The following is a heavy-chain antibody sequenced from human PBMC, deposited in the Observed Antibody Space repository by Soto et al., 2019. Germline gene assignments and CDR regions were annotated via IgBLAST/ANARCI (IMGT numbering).Heavy chain of an antibody. J-gene: IGHJ4*02. D-gene: IGHD3-16*02. V-gene: IGHV3-49*03. Sequence: GGSLRLSCTASGFTFGDYAMSWFRQAPGKGLEWVGFIRSKAYGGTTEYAASVKGRFTISRDDSKSIAYLQMNSLKTEDTAVYYCTRGDYDYIWGSYRYPYDYWGQGTLVTVSS. CDR3: TRGDYDYIWGSYRYPYDY. CDR2: IRSKAYGGTT. CDR1: GFTFGDYA.